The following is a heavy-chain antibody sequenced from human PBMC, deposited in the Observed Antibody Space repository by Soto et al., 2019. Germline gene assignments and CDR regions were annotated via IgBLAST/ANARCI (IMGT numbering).Heavy chain of an antibody. Sequence: LSLTCAVYGGSFSGYYWSWIRQPPGKGLEWIGEINHSGSTNYNPSLKSRVTISVDTSKNQFSLKLSSVTAADTAVYYCARGIVVVPAAIGGYDWFDPWGQGTLVTVSS. CDR3: ARGIVVVPAAIGGYDWFDP. D-gene: IGHD2-2*02. V-gene: IGHV4-34*01. CDR2: INHSGST. CDR1: GGSFSGYY. J-gene: IGHJ5*02.